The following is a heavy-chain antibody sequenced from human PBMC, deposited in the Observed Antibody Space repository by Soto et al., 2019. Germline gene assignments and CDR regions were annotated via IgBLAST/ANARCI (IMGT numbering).Heavy chain of an antibody. CDR3: ARDGGSYGY. J-gene: IGHJ4*02. CDR1: GYTFTSYG. Sequence: QVQLVQSGTEVKKPGASVKVSCKASGYTFTSYGFSWVRQAPGQGLEWLGWISAYNGNTDYAQKFQGRITMTTDTSPSTAYMERRSLTFDDTAVYYCARDGGSYGYWGQGTPVTVAS. D-gene: IGHD1-26*01. CDR2: ISAYNGNT. V-gene: IGHV1-18*01.